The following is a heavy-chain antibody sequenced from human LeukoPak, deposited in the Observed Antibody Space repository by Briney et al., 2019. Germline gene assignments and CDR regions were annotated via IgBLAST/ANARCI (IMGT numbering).Heavy chain of an antibody. CDR2: IYYSGST. CDR3: AREGELDYDILTGYSYNWFDP. J-gene: IGHJ5*02. V-gene: IGHV4-34*01. D-gene: IGHD3-9*01. Sequence: PSETLSLTCAVYGGSFSGYYWSWIRRPPGKGLEWIGSIYYSGSTYYNPSLKSRVTISVDTSKNQFSLKLSSVTAADTAVYYCAREGELDYDILTGYSYNWFDPWGQGTLVTVSS. CDR1: GGSFSGYY.